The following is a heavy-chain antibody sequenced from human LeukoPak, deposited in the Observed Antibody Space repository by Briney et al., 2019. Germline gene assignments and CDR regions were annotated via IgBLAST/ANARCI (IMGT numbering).Heavy chain of an antibody. Sequence: SETLSLTCTVSGGSISSYYWSWIRQPPGKGLEWIGYIYYSGSTNYNPSLKSRVTISVDTSKSQFSLKLSSVTAADTAVYYCAREYCSGGSCYKNWFDPWGQGTLVTVSS. CDR1: GGSISSYY. V-gene: IGHV4-59*01. CDR3: AREYCSGGSCYKNWFDP. CDR2: IYYSGST. J-gene: IGHJ5*02. D-gene: IGHD2-15*01.